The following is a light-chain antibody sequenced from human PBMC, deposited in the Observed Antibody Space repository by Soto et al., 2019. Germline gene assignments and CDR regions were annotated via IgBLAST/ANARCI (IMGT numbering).Light chain of an antibody. J-gene: IGKJ5*01. V-gene: IGKV1-5*03. CDR1: QSVTTW. CDR3: QQYSTYPIT. Sequence: DIQMTQSPSTLSAYVGDRVPITCRASQSVTTWLAWYQQKPGKAPKLLIYKASNLESGLPSRFTGSGSGTEFTLTISSLQSDDFATYYCQQYSTYPITFGQGTRLEIK. CDR2: KAS.